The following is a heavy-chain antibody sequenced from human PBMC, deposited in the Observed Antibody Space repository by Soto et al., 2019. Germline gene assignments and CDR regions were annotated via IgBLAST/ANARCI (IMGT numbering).Heavy chain of an antibody. V-gene: IGHV1-18*04. D-gene: IGHD3-10*01. CDR1: CYTFTSYG. J-gene: IGHJ4*02. Sequence: ASAKVCCKACCYTFTSYGISLLRHPHGQWLEWMGWISAYNGNTNYAQKFQGRVTITADESTSTVHMELNSLRSEDTAVYYCARDLEFRDGNISHLEFWGQGTLVTVSS. CDR3: ARDLEFRDGNISHLEF. CDR2: ISAYNGNT.